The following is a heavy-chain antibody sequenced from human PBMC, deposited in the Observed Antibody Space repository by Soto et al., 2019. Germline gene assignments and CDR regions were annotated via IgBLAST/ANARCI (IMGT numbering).Heavy chain of an antibody. CDR2: ISSSGSII. D-gene: IGHD7-27*01. CDR1: GFTFSDYY. J-gene: IGHJ4*02. V-gene: IGHV3-11*01. Sequence: GESLKISCVASGFTFSDYYMSWIRQAPGKGLEWVSYISSSGSIIYYADSVKGRFTISRDNAKNSLYLQLNSLRAEDTAVYYCARMGLWGKLTDLWGQGTSVTVSS. CDR3: ARMGLWGKLTDL.